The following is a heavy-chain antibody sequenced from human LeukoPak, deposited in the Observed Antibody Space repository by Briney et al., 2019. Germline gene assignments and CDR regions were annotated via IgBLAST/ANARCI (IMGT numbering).Heavy chain of an antibody. CDR2: MYSGGST. Sequence: GGSLRLSCAVSGFPVSSNFMSWVRQAPGKGLQSVSIMYSGGSTDYADSVRGRFSISRDSSQNTVSLQMNSLRVEDTAVYHCAKRPDYGASPGYFDYWGQGTLVTVSS. D-gene: IGHD4-17*01. CDR1: GFPVSSNF. CDR3: AKRPDYGASPGYFDY. V-gene: IGHV3-53*01. J-gene: IGHJ4*02.